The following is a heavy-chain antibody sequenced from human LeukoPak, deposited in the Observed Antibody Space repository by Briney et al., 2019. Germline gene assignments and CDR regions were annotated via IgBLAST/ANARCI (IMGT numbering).Heavy chain of an antibody. CDR1: GGSISSSSYY. CDR3: ARLTASFTTVTARNPTDY. Sequence: SETLSLTCTVSGGSISSSSYYWGWVRQPPGKGLEWIGSIYYSGSTYYNPSLKSRVTISVDTSKNQFSLKLSSVTAADTAVYYCARLTASFTTVTARNPTDYWGQGTLVTVSS. J-gene: IGHJ4*02. D-gene: IGHD4-17*01. CDR2: IYYSGST. V-gene: IGHV4-39*01.